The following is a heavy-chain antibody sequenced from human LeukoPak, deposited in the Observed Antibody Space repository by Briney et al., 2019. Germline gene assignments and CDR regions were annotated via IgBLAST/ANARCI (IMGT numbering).Heavy chain of an antibody. CDR1: GFTFSSYA. CDR2: ISGSGGST. CDR3: ANPSAP. V-gene: IGHV3-23*01. J-gene: IGHJ5*02. Sequence: GGSLRLSCAASGFTFSSYAMSCVRQAPGTGLEWVSAISGSGGSTYYADSGKGRFTVSRDNSKNTLYLQMNSVRAKATAVYYCANPSAPWGQGTLVTVYS.